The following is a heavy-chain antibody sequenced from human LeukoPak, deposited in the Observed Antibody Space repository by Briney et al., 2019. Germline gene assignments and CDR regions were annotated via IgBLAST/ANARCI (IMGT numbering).Heavy chain of an antibody. J-gene: IGHJ4*02. CDR2: IDYRGST. V-gene: IGHV4-59*01. Sequence: PSETLSLTCTVSGGSMNNYYWSWIRQPPGKGMDYIGSIDYRGSTKYNPSLKSRVTISVDTSKNQFSLKLSSVTAADTALYYCARDRASAGGFDYWGQGTLVTVSS. CDR3: ARDRASAGGFDY. D-gene: IGHD2-15*01. CDR1: GGSMNNYY.